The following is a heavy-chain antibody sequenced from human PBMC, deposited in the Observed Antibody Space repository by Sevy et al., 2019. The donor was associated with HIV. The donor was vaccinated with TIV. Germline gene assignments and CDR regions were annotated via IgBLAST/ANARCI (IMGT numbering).Heavy chain of an antibody. V-gene: IGHV3-15*07. CDR3: PTDRGGYGYIIDY. CDR1: GFTFSNAW. J-gene: IGHJ4*02. D-gene: IGHD5-18*01. CDR2: IKSKTDGGTT. Sequence: GGSLRLSCAASGFTFSNAWMNWVRQAPGKGLEWVGLIKSKTDGGTTDYAAPVKGRFTISRDDSKNTLYLQMNSLKTEDTAVYYCPTDRGGYGYIIDYWGQGSLVTVSS.